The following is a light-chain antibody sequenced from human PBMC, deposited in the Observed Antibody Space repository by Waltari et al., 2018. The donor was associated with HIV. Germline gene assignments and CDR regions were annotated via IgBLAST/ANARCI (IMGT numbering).Light chain of an antibody. Sequence: EKVMTQSPATLSVSPGERATLSCRASQPINNNLALYQQKPGQAPQLLIYGASTRAAGVPDRFSGSGSGTEFSLTISSLQSEDLAIYYCQQYNNWPQTFGQGTKVEIK. J-gene: IGKJ2*01. CDR1: QPINNN. CDR3: QQYNNWPQT. V-gene: IGKV3-15*01. CDR2: GAS.